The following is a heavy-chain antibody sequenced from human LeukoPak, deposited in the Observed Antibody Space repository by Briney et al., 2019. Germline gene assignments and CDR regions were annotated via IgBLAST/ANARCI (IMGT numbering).Heavy chain of an antibody. J-gene: IGHJ4*02. V-gene: IGHV3-23*01. CDR1: GFTFSSYA. CDR2: ISGSGGNT. Sequence: GGSLRLSCAASGFTFSSYAMSWVRHAPGKGLEWGSAISGSGGNTYYADSVKGRFTISRDTSKTTPYLQRNSLRAEDTAVYYCAQVGSSSLSFDYWGQGTLVTVSS. CDR3: AQVGSSSLSFDY. D-gene: IGHD6-6*01.